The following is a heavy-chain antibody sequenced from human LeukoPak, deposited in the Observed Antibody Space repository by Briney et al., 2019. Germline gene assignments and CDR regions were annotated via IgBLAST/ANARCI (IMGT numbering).Heavy chain of an antibody. D-gene: IGHD3-3*02. CDR1: GFTFSSYS. J-gene: IGHJ4*02. Sequence: GGSLRLSCAASGFTFSSYSMNWVRQAPGKGLEWVSSISSSSSYIYYADSVKGRFTISRDNAKNSLYLQMNSLRAEDTAVYYCARRHFWSGYLSIDYWGQGTLVTVSS. CDR2: ISSSSSYI. CDR3: ARRHFWSGYLSIDY. V-gene: IGHV3-21*01.